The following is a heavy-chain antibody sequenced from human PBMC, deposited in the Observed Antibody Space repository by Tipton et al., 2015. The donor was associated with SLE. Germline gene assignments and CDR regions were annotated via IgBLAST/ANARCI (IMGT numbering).Heavy chain of an antibody. CDR1: GGSISRGEYY. V-gene: IGHV4-31*01. J-gene: IGHJ4*02. Sequence: TLSLTCTVSGGSISRGEYYWTWIRQLPGRGLEYLGYIYYTGTTFYNPSLKSPIAISVDTSRSQFSLRLSSVTAADTAVYYCAGDSSGSYYDRGGYYQLANRHFDLWGRGILVSVSS. CDR2: IYYTGTT. D-gene: IGHD3-22*01. CDR3: AGDSSGSYYDRGGYYQLANRHFDL.